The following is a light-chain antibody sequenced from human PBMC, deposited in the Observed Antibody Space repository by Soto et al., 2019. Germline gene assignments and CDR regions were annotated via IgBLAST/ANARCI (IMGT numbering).Light chain of an antibody. CDR3: QQFSSYPLT. V-gene: IGKV3-20*01. CDR2: DAS. J-gene: IGKJ4*01. Sequence: EFVLAQSRSNVSLSPVEIATFSCRPSQTVRNNYLAWYQQKPGQAPRLLIYDASSRATGIPDRFSGGGSGTDFTLTISRLEPEDFAVYYCQQFSSYPLTFGGGTKVDI. CDR1: QTVRNNY.